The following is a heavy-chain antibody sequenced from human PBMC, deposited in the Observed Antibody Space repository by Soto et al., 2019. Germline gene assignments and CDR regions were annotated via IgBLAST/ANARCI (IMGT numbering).Heavy chain of an antibody. V-gene: IGHV3-48*03. D-gene: IGHD6-6*01. CDR2: IGRSGETI. Sequence: GGSLRLSCVGSGFTFSSFEMNWVRQTPGKGLEWLSYIGRSGETIYYADSVKGRFTISRDNAKSSLFLQMTGLRDEDTGIYYCARDSRGGAARRPTFYYWGRGTLVTVSS. CDR1: GFTFSSFE. J-gene: IGHJ4*02. CDR3: ARDSRGGAARRPTFYY.